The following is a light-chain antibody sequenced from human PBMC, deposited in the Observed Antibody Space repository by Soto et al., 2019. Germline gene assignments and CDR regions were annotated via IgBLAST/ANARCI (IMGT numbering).Light chain of an antibody. CDR1: NRVVGGYSY. CDR3: ASYTTSSTYV. Sequence: SVVAQPPPLSGSPGQSIALSLPGTNRVVGGYSYVSWYQQQPGKAPKLMISDVSNRPSGVSDRFSGSKSGNTASLTISGLQAEDEADYYCASYTTSSTYVFGTGTKVTVL. CDR2: DVS. V-gene: IGLV2-14*01. J-gene: IGLJ1*01.